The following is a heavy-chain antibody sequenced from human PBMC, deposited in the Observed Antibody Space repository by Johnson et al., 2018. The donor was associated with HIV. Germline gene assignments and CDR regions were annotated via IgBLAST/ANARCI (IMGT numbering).Heavy chain of an antibody. D-gene: IGHD3-22*01. Sequence: QVQLVESGGGVVQPGRSLRLSCAASGFTFSSMHWDRQAPGKGLEWVAVISYDGSNKYFTDSVRGRFTISRDNSRNTLFLQMNSLRAEDTAMYFCVRRFYDSSAFDVWGQGTLVTVSS. CDR3: VRRFYDSSAFDV. CDR1: GFTFSS. J-gene: IGHJ3*01. V-gene: IGHV3-30*04. CDR2: ISYDGSNK.